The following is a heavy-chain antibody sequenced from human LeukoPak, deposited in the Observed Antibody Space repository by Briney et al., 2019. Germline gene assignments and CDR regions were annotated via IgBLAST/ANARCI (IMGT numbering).Heavy chain of an antibody. Sequence: GGSLRLSCAASGFAFSTYAMHWVRQAPGKGLEWVASIRYDENNKYADSVKGRFNISRDNSKNILYLQMNSLRPEDTAVYYCARGYDSSGYYSMYKWVDPWGQGTPVTVSS. V-gene: IGHV3-30*02. CDR2: IRYDENNK. D-gene: IGHD3-22*01. CDR1: GFAFSTYA. CDR3: ARGYDSSGYYSMYKWVDP. J-gene: IGHJ5*02.